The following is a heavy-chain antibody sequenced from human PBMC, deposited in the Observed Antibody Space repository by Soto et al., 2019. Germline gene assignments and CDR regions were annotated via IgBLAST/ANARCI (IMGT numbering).Heavy chain of an antibody. CDR3: ARDNRSYYDFWSGYMWFDP. D-gene: IGHD3-3*01. CDR2: INHSGST. CDR1: GGSFSVYF. Sequence: PSGTLSLTCAVYGGSFSVYFWSWICQPQGKGLEWIGEINHSGSTNYNPSLKSRVTISVDTSKNQFSLKLSSVTAADTAVYYCARDNRSYYDFWSGYMWFDPWGQGTLVTVSS. V-gene: IGHV4-34*01. J-gene: IGHJ5*02.